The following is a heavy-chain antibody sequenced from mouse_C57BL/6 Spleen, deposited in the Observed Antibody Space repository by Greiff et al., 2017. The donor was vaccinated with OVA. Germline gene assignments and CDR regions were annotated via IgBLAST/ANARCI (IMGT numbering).Heavy chain of an antibody. CDR3: AQNYYGSSYEFAY. Sequence: QVQLQQPGAELVRPGTSVKLSCKASGYTFTSYWMHWVKQRPGQGLEWIGVIDPSDSYTNYNQKFKGKATLTVDTSSRTAYMQLSSLTSEDSAVYYCAQNYYGSSYEFAYWGQGTLVTVSA. V-gene: IGHV1-59*01. J-gene: IGHJ3*01. D-gene: IGHD1-1*01. CDR2: IDPSDSYT. CDR1: GYTFTSYW.